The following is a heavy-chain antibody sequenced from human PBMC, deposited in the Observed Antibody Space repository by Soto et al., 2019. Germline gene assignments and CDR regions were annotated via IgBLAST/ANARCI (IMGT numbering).Heavy chain of an antibody. CDR3: RPGHYADL. CDR1: GLTIDKFW. Sequence: SCAASGLTIDKFWMTWVRQAPGKVLEGVAKIKDDGSGQSFADSVKGRLTMSRDNAKRAVYLQMNALRAEDTDVYYFRPGHYADLWGQGTLVTVSS. V-gene: IGHV3-7*01. CDR2: IKDDGSGQ. J-gene: IGHJ4*02.